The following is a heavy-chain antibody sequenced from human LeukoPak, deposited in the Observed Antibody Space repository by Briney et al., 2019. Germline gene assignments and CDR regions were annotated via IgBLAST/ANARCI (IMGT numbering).Heavy chain of an antibody. Sequence: GGSLRLSCAASGFTFSTYAMHWVRQAPGKGLEWVAVISYDGSSKYYADSVKGRFTISRDNAKNSLYLQMNSLRAEDTAVYYCARDRRSRGYYYYMDVWGKGTTVTVSS. CDR2: ISYDGSSK. J-gene: IGHJ6*03. V-gene: IGHV3-30*04. CDR3: ARDRRSRGYYYYMDV. D-gene: IGHD3-10*01. CDR1: GFTFSTYA.